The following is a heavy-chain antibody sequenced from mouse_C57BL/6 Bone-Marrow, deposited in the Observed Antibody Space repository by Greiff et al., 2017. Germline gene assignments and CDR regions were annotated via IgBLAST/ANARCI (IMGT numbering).Heavy chain of an antibody. Sequence: QVQLQQSGAELVRPGTSVKVSCKASGYAFTNYLIEWVKQRPGQGLEWIGVINPGSGGTKYKEKFKGKATLTADKSSSTAYRQLSSLTSEDSAVYFRARKERDWYFDFWGTGTTVTVSS. J-gene: IGHJ1*03. CDR3: ARKERDWYFDF. CDR2: INPGSGGT. V-gene: IGHV1-54*01. CDR1: GYAFTNYL.